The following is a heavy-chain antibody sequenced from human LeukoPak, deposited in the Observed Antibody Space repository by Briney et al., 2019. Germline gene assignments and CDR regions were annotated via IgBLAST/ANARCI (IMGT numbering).Heavy chain of an antibody. Sequence: GGSLRLSCIASGSNFGDYGMSWFRQAPGKGLEWVSFIRSKGYGGTAEYAASVKGRFTISRDDSKSIVYLQMNSLKTEDTAVYYCSREGSASYYPNWFDPWGQGTLVTVSS. CDR1: GSNFGDYG. CDR2: IRSKGYGGTA. J-gene: IGHJ5*02. V-gene: IGHV3-49*03. CDR3: SREGSASYYPNWFDP. D-gene: IGHD1-26*01.